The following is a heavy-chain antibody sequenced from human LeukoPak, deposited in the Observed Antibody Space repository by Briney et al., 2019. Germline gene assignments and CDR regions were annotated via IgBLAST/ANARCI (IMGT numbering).Heavy chain of an antibody. CDR2: IVVGSGNT. CDR1: GFTFTSSA. Sequence: SVKVSCKASGFTFTSSAVQWVRQARGQRLEWIGWIVVGSGNTNYAQKFQERVTITRDMSTSTAYMELSSLRSEDTAVYYCAAQSSGVTASFDYWSQGTLVTVSS. D-gene: IGHD2-21*02. CDR3: AAQSSGVTASFDY. V-gene: IGHV1-58*01. J-gene: IGHJ4*02.